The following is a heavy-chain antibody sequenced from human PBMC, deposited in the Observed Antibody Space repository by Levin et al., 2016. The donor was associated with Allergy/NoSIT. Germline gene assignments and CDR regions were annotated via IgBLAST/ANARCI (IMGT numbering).Heavy chain of an antibody. Sequence: ASVKVSCKASGYTFTSYDINWVRQATGQGLEWMGWMNPNSGNTGYAQKFQGRVTMTRNTSISTAYMELSSLRSEDTAVYYCASVVGYGDYGAWYFDLWGRGTLVTVSS. V-gene: IGHV1-8*01. CDR3: ASVVGYGDYGAWYFDL. CDR1: GYTFTSYD. D-gene: IGHD4-17*01. J-gene: IGHJ2*01. CDR2: MNPNSGNT.